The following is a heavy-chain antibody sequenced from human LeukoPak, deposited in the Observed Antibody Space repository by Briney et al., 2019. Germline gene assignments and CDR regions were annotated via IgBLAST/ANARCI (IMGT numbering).Heavy chain of an antibody. D-gene: IGHD1-26*01. V-gene: IGHV3-49*03. CDR3: TRDASGNYYNYYFDY. Sequence: GGSLRLSCTASGFTFGDYAMSWFRQAPGKGLEWVGFIRSKAYGGTTEYAASVKGRFTISRDDSKSIAYLQMNSLKTEDTAVYYCTRDASGNYYNYYFDYWGQGTLVTVSS. CDR2: IRSKAYGGTT. J-gene: IGHJ4*02. CDR1: GFTFGDYA.